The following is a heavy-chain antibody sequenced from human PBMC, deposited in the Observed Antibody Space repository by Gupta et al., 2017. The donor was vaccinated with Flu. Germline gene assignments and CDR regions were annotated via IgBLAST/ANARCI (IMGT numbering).Heavy chain of an antibody. Sequence: EGQLVESGGRLVKPGGSLRLSCAASGFSFSYAYMNWVRQAPGKGLEWVGRLKSEADGGTADYAAPVKGRFTISRDDSKNTLWLQINSLRTEDTAVYYCTTDSSGGITFDMWGQGTPVTVS. CDR3: TTDSSGGITFDM. J-gene: IGHJ3*02. V-gene: IGHV3-15*01. CDR1: GFSFSYAY. CDR2: LKSEADGGTA. D-gene: IGHD3-10*01.